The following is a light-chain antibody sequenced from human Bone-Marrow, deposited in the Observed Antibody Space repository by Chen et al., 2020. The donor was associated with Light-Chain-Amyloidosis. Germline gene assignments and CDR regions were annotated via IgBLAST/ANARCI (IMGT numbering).Light chain of an antibody. CDR1: ALPKQY. V-gene: IGLV3-25*03. CDR2: NDN. Sequence: SDEVTQPPSVSVPPGQTARINCSGDALPKQYGYWYQQKPGQAPVLVMSNDNKRPSGIPERFSGSSSGTTVTLTISGVQAEDEADYYCQSADGSGTYWVFGGGTKLTVL. CDR3: QSADGSGTYWV. J-gene: IGLJ3*02.